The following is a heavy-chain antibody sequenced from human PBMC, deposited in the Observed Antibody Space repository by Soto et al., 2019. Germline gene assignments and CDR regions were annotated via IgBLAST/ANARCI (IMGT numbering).Heavy chain of an antibody. D-gene: IGHD2-2*01. CDR1: GYTFTGYY. CDR3: ARAGYCSSTSCYEYAFDI. V-gene: IGHV1-2*04. Sequence: ASVKVSCKASGYTFTGYYMHWVRQAPGQGLEWMGWINPNSGGTNYAQKFQGWVTMTRDTSISTAYMELSRLRSDDTAVYYCARAGYCSSTSCYEYAFDIWGQGTMVTVS. CDR2: INPNSGGT. J-gene: IGHJ3*02.